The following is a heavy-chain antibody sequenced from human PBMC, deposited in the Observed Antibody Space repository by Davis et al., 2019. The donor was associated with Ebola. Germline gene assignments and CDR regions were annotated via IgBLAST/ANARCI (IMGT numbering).Heavy chain of an antibody. CDR1: GFTFGNYV. D-gene: IGHD6-19*01. Sequence: GESLKISCAASGFTFGNYVMSWVRQVPGKGLEWVSGISASGGTTYDAASVKGRFTISRDNSNSTLFLQMNSLRAEDTAVYYCAGGESGWDASDIWGRGTMVTVSS. CDR3: AGGESGWDASDI. CDR2: ISASGGTT. V-gene: IGHV3-23*01. J-gene: IGHJ3*02.